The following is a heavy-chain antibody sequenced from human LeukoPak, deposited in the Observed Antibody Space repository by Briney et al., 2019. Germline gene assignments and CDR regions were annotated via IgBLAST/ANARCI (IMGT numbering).Heavy chain of an antibody. CDR3: ARNYRIAAAGTVGYDY. Sequence: GASGKVSCKASGYSFANYAIAWVRQAPGQGLESMGTITVYNDKTKYVQTFQGRVTMTTDTSATTAYMELRSLRSDDTAVYYCARNYRIAAAGTVGYDYWGQGTLVTVSS. D-gene: IGHD6-13*01. CDR2: ITVYNDKT. CDR1: GYSFANYA. V-gene: IGHV1-18*01. J-gene: IGHJ4*02.